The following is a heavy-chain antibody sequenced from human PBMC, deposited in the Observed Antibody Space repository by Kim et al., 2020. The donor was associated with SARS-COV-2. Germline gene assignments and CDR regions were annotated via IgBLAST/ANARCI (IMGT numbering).Heavy chain of an antibody. J-gene: IGHJ4*02. D-gene: IGHD3-10*01. CDR3: ATGYGSGSLDY. V-gene: IGHV3-48*02. Sequence: IYYADSVKGRFTITRDNAKNSLYLQMNGLRDEDTAVYYCATGYGSGSLDYWGQGTLVTVSS. CDR2: I.